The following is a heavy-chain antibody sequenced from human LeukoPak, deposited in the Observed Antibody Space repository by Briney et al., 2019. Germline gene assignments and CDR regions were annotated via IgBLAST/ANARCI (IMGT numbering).Heavy chain of an antibody. CDR3: AREPYCSSTSCAHYFDY. V-gene: IGHV3-21*01. J-gene: IGHJ4*02. CDR1: GFTFSSYS. Sequence: GGSLRLSCAASGFTFSSYSMNWVRQAPGKGLEWVSSISSSSSYIYYADSVEGRFTISRDNAKNSLYLQMNSLRAEDTAVYYCAREPYCSSTSCAHYFDYWAREPWSPSPQ. D-gene: IGHD2-2*01. CDR2: ISSSSSYI.